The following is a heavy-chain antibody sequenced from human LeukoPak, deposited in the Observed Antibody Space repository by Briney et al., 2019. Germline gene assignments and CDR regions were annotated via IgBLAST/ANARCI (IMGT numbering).Heavy chain of an antibody. D-gene: IGHD1-26*01. Sequence: PSETLSLTCTVSSGSISTYYWSWIRQPPGKGLEWIGYIFYSGSTNYNPSLESRVTISVDTSKNQFSLKLSSVTAADTAVYYCARGNSGSYYAMDVWGQGTTVTVSS. CDR1: SGSISTYY. V-gene: IGHV4-59*01. CDR2: IFYSGST. J-gene: IGHJ6*02. CDR3: ARGNSGSYYAMDV.